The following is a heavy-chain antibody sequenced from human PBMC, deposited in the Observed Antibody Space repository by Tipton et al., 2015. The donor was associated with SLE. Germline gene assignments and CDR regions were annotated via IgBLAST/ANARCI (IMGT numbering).Heavy chain of an antibody. Sequence: LRLSCTVSGDSISSGNYYWSWIRQPAGKGLEWIGYIYTSGSTKYNPSLKSRVTISVDTSKNQLSLKLSSVTAADTAVYYCARDGGIQLWSSAAFDIWGQRTMGTVPS. J-gene: IGHJ3*02. D-gene: IGHD5-18*01. CDR3: ARDGGIQLWSSAAFDI. CDR2: IYTSGST. V-gene: IGHV4-61*09. CDR1: GDSISSGNYY.